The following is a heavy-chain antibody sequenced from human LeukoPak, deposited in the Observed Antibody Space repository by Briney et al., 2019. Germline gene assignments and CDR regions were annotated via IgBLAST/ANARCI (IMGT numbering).Heavy chain of an antibody. V-gene: IGHV1-18*01. D-gene: IGHD3-10*01. CDR1: GYTFTSYG. J-gene: IGHJ4*02. CDR2: ISAYNGNT. CDR3: ARVSRFGELLDY. Sequence: ASVKVSCKASGYTFTSYGISWVRRAPGQGLEWMGWISAYNGNTNYAQKLQGRVTMTTDTSTSTAYMELRSLRSDDTAVYYCARVSRFGELLDYWGQGTLVTVSS.